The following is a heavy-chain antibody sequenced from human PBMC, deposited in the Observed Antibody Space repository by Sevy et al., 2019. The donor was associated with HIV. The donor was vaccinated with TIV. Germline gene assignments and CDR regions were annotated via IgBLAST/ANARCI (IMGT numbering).Heavy chain of an antibody. CDR2: ISGISNYI. J-gene: IGHJ3*02. V-gene: IGHV3-21*01. D-gene: IGHD2-2*02. CDR1: GFTFSSYS. CDR3: ARNNCSITNCYMGDVFDI. Sequence: GGSLRLSCAASGFTFSSYSMNWVRQAPGKGLEWVSSISGISNYIYYADSMKGRFTVSRDNARNSLDLQMNSLRAEDTAGYYCARNNCSITNCYMGDVFDIWGQGTMVTVSS.